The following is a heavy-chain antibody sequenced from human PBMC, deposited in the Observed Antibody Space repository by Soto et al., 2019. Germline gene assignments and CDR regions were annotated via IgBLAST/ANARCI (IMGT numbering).Heavy chain of an antibody. CDR3: ARGDFLAALHGMDV. D-gene: IGHD6-6*01. CDR2: IYYSGST. J-gene: IGHJ6*02. V-gene: IGHV4-30-4*01. CDR1: GGSISSGDYY. Sequence: QVQLQESGPGLVKPSQTLSLTCTVSGGSISSGDYYWSWIRQPPGKGLEWIGYIYYSGSTYYNPSRXXXVXXSVDTSKTQFSLKLSSVTAADTAVYYCARGDFLAALHGMDVWGQGTTVTVSS.